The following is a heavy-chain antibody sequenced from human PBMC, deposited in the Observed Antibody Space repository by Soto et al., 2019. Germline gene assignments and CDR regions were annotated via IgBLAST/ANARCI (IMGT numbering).Heavy chain of an antibody. CDR3: ERAGVDRWSGYPKWFAT. Sequence: SETLSLTCTVSGGSISSYYWSWIRHPPGKRLEWIGYIFHSGDTKYNPYIESRLTVSLDMSKKQFSLKLSSVTAADTAVYYCERAGVDRWSGYPKWFATWGQGIQVT. CDR1: GGSISSYY. J-gene: IGHJ5*02. CDR2: IFHSGDT. V-gene: IGHV4-59*12. D-gene: IGHD3-3*01.